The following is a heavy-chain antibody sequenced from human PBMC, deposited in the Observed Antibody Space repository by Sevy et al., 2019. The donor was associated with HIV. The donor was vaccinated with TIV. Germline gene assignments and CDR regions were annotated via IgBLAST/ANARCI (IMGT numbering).Heavy chain of an antibody. D-gene: IGHD3-3*01. V-gene: IGHV3-23*01. J-gene: IGHJ4*02. Sequence: GGSLRLSCAASGFTFSSYSMSWVRQAPGKGLEWVSAISGGGGSKYYADSVKGRSIISGHNAKNTLYLQMNSRRAEDTDVYYCAKDGGAVWSGYYFDYWGQGTLVTVSS. CDR1: GFTFSSYS. CDR2: ISGGGGSK. CDR3: AKDGGAVWSGYYFDY.